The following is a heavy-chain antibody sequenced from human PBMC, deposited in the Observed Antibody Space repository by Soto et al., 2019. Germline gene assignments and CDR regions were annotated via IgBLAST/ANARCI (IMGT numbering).Heavy chain of an antibody. V-gene: IGHV3-66*01. Sequence: GGSLRLSCAASGFTVSSNYMSWVRQAPGKGLEWVSVIYSGGSTYYADSVKGRFTISRDNSKNTLYLQMNSLRAEDTAVYYCTRDELWLHYYYWGQGTLVTVSS. D-gene: IGHD5-18*01. CDR1: GFTVSSNY. J-gene: IGHJ4*02. CDR3: TRDELWLHYYY. CDR2: IYSGGST.